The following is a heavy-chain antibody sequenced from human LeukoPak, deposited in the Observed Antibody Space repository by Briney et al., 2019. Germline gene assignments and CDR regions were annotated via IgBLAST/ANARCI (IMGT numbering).Heavy chain of an antibody. D-gene: IGHD3-22*01. Sequence: PGGSLRLSCVGSQSSFTNNWMHWVRQVPGKGLMWVSRISRDGTATDYADSVRGRFTVSRDNAKNSVFLYMNSLRAEDTAVYYCAIQITMIVVVPYFDYWGQGTLVTVSS. CDR2: ISRDGTAT. CDR3: AIQITMIVVVPYFDY. CDR1: QSSFTNNW. J-gene: IGHJ4*02. V-gene: IGHV3-74*01.